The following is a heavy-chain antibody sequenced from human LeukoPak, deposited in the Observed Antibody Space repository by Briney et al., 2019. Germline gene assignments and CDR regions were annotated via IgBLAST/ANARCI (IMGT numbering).Heavy chain of an antibody. Sequence: ASVKVSCKASGYTFTGYYMHWVRQAPGQGLEWMGRINPNSGGTNYAQKFQGRVTMTRDTSISTAYMELSRLRSDDTAVYYCARDWWELLDDYYYYGMDVWGQETTVTVSS. V-gene: IGHV1-2*06. CDR1: GYTFTGYY. CDR2: INPNSGGT. CDR3: ARDWWELLDDYYYYGMDV. D-gene: IGHD1-26*01. J-gene: IGHJ6*02.